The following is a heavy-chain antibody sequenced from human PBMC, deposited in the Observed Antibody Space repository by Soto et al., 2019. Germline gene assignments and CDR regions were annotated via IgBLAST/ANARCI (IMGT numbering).Heavy chain of an antibody. J-gene: IGHJ6*02. CDR2: IGTRSDI. V-gene: IGHV3-21*01. D-gene: IGHD2-21*02. CDR1: GFTFSTYS. CDR3: AREETAWPLAYGLDV. Sequence: LGLSCAASGFTFSTYSMHWVRQAPGKGLEWVSSIGTRSDIYYADSVKGRFTISRDNAKNSLSLQMNSLRAEDTGVYYCAREETAWPLAYGLDVWGQGTTVTVSS.